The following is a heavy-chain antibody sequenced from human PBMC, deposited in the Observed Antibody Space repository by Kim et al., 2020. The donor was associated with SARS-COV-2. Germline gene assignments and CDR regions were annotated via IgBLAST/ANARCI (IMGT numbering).Heavy chain of an antibody. CDR2: ISSSGSTI. Sequence: GGSLRLSCEASGFTFSSYEMNWVRQAPGKGLEWVSYISSSGSTIFDADSVQGRFTISRDNAKNSLSLQMNSLRAEDTAVYYCAKRTSGAGRYYWGQGTLVTVSS. CDR3: AKRTSGAGRYY. V-gene: IGHV3-48*03. CDR1: GFTFSSYE. J-gene: IGHJ4*02. D-gene: IGHD3-16*02.